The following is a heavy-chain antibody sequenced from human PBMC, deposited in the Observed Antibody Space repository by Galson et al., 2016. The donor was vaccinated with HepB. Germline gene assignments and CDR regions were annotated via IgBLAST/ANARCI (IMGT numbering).Heavy chain of an antibody. CDR3: ARDLLNLAAPDY. J-gene: IGHJ4*02. Sequence: SLRLSCAASGFTFTNYAMTWVRQAPGKGLQWVSGISGSINATYYADSVKGRFIISRDDSKNTLYLQMHSLRAEDTAVYYCARDLLNLAAPDYWGQGTLVTVSS. CDR2: ISGSINAT. D-gene: IGHD6-13*01. CDR1: GFTFTNYA. V-gene: IGHV3-23*01.